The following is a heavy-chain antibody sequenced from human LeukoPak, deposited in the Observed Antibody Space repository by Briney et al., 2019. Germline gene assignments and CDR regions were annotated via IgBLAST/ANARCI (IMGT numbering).Heavy chain of an antibody. CDR2: TYYRSKWYN. J-gene: IGHJ4*02. CDR1: GDTVSSNSAA. Sequence: SQTLSLTCAISGDTVSSNSAAWNWIRQSPLRGLEWLGRTYYRSKWYNDYAVSVKSRISINPDTSKNQFSLQLNFVTPEDTAVYYCAREVAGTYAFDYWGQGTLVPVSS. D-gene: IGHD6-19*01. V-gene: IGHV6-1*01. CDR3: AREVAGTYAFDY.